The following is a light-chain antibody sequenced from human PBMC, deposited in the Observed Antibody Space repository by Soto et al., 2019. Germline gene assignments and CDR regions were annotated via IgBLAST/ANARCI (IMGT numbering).Light chain of an antibody. CDR2: KAS. Sequence: DIQMTQSPSTLSASVGDRVTITCRASQSIGSWLAWYQQKPGKAPKLLIYKASSLESGVPSRFSGSGSGTEFPLTISSLQPDDFARYYCQQYGSYSPWTFGQGTKVEIK. CDR1: QSIGSW. V-gene: IGKV1-5*03. CDR3: QQYGSYSPWT. J-gene: IGKJ1*01.